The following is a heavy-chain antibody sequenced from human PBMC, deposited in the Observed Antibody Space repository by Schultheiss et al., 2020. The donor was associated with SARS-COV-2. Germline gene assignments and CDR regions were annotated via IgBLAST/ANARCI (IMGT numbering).Heavy chain of an antibody. CDR2: IFSNDEK. CDR3: GHWPYYYGMDV. CDR1: GFSLSSPRLG. Sequence: SGPTLVKPTETLTLTCTVSGFSLSSPRLGVSWIRQPPGKALEWLAHIFSNDEKYYSTSLKSRLTITKDTSKNQVVLTMANMDPVDTATYYCGHWPYYYGMDVWGQGTTVTVSS. V-gene: IGHV2-26*01. J-gene: IGHJ6*02.